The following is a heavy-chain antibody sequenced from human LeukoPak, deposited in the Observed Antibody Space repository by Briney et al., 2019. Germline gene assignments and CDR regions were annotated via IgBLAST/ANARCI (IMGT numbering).Heavy chain of an antibody. Sequence: ETLSLTCTVSGGSISSDYWSWVRQAPGKGLEWVSAISGSGGSTYYADSVKGRFTISRDNSKNTLYLQMNSLRAEDTAVYYCAKAPGRRPDYWGQGTLVAVSS. CDR1: GGSISSDY. D-gene: IGHD2-15*01. J-gene: IGHJ4*02. CDR3: AKAPGRRPDY. CDR2: ISGSGGST. V-gene: IGHV3-23*01.